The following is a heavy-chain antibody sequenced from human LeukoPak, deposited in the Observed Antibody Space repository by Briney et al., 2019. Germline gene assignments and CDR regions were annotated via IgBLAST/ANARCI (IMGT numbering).Heavy chain of an antibody. CDR3: AKLIAVSGTDDY. CDR1: GFTFSSYG. J-gene: IGHJ4*02. V-gene: IGHV3-33*06. D-gene: IGHD6-19*01. CDR2: IWYDGSNK. Sequence: GGSLRLSCAASGFTFSSYGMHWVRQAPGKGLEWVAVIWYDGSNKYYADSVKGRFTISRDNSKNTLYLQMNSLRAEDTAVYYCAKLIAVSGTDDYWGPGTLVTVSS.